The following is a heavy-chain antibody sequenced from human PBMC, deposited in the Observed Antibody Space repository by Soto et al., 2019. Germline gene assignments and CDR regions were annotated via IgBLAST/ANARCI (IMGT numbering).Heavy chain of an antibody. Sequence: LRLSCVASGFTFSQNSMDWVRQAPGKGPEWVAYISSRSNTIYYADSVKGRFTISRDNANNSLYLQMNSLRDEDTAVYYCARDGFLGGTYYFDYWGQGTVVTVSS. D-gene: IGHD3-16*01. J-gene: IGHJ4*02. V-gene: IGHV3-48*02. CDR3: ARDGFLGGTYYFDY. CDR1: GFTFSQNS. CDR2: ISSRSNTI.